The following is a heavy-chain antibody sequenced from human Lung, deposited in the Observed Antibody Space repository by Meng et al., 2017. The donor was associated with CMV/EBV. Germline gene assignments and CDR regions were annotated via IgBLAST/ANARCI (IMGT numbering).Heavy chain of an antibody. J-gene: IGHJ6*02. CDR2: IRYDGSNK. CDR1: GFTFSSYG. D-gene: IGHD2-2*01. Sequence: GESXKISCAASGFTFSSYGMHWVRQAPGKGLEWVAFIRYDGSNKYYADSVKGRFTISRDNSKNTLYLQMNSLRAEDTAVYYCAKVVRLGYCSSTSCPARSYYYYGMDVWGQGTTVTFSS. V-gene: IGHV3-30*02. CDR3: AKVVRLGYCSSTSCPARSYYYYGMDV.